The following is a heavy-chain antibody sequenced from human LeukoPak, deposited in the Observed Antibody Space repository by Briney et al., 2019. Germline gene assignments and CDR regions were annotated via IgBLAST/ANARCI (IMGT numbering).Heavy chain of an antibody. Sequence: PGRSLRLSCAASGFTFSSYAMDWVRQAPGKGLEWVAVISYDGSNKYYADSVKGRFTISRDNSKNTLYLQMNSLRAEDTAGYYCARDESLIAAAGSPLDYWGQGTLVTVSS. V-gene: IGHV3-30*04. CDR1: GFTFSSYA. CDR2: ISYDGSNK. J-gene: IGHJ4*02. D-gene: IGHD6-13*01. CDR3: ARDESLIAAAGSPLDY.